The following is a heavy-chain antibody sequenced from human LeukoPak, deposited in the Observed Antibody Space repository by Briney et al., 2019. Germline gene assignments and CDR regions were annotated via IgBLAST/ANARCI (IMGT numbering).Heavy chain of an antibody. D-gene: IGHD2-2*01. CDR1: GGSFSGYY. CDR2: INHSGST. CDR3: ARGLVPAARVDAFDI. J-gene: IGHJ3*02. Sequence: PSETLSLTCAVYGGSFSGYYWSWIRQPPGKGLEWIGEINHSGSTNYNPSLKSRVTISVDTSKNQFSLELSSVTAADTAVYYCARGLVPAARVDAFDIWGQGTMVTVSS. V-gene: IGHV4-34*01.